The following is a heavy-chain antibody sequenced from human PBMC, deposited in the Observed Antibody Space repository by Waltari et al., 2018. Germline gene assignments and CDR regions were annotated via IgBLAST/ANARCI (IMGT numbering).Heavy chain of an antibody. CDR1: GITFSRYW. V-gene: IGHV3-74*01. CDR3: ANDRIPKSIAARY. CDR2: INSDGSST. D-gene: IGHD6-6*01. Sequence: EVQLVESGGGLVQPGGSLRLSCAASGITFSRYWMHWVRQAPGKGLVWVSRINSDGSSTSYADSVKGRFTISRDNAKNTLYLQMNSLRAEDTAVYYCANDRIPKSIAARYWGQGTLVTVSS. J-gene: IGHJ4*02.